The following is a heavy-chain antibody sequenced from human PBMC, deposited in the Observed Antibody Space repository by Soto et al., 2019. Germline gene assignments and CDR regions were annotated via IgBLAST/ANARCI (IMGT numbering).Heavy chain of an antibody. Sequence: EVQLVESGGGLVQPGGSLRLSCAASGFTFSSYWMSWFRQAPGKGLEWVAHIKQDGSEENYVDSVKGRFTISRDNAKNALYLQMNSLRVEDTAVYYCAREIAARLWGKGTTVTVSS. V-gene: IGHV3-7*01. CDR3: AREIAARL. D-gene: IGHD6-6*01. J-gene: IGHJ6*04. CDR1: GFTFSSYW. CDR2: IKQDGSEE.